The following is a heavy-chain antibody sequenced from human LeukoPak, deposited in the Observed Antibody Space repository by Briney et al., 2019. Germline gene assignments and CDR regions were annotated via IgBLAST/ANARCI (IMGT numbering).Heavy chain of an antibody. CDR2: ISSSSSYT. D-gene: IGHD3-3*01. Sequence: GGSLRLSCAAYGFTFSDYYMSWIRQAPGKGLEWVSYISSSSSYTNYADSVKGRFTISRDNAKNSLYLQMNRLRADDTAVYYRARSPSTLEHDYWGQGTMVTVSS. CDR1: GFTFSDYY. V-gene: IGHV3-11*06. CDR3: ARSPSTLEHDY. J-gene: IGHJ4*02.